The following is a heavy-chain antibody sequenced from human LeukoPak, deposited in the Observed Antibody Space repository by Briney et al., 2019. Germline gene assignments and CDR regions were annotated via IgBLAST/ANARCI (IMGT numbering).Heavy chain of an antibody. J-gene: IGHJ6*02. D-gene: IGHD2-15*01. V-gene: IGHV4-59*01. CDR1: GGSISSYY. CDR3: GYCSGGSLYYGMDV. CDR2: IYYSGST. Sequence: PSETLSLTCTVSGGSISSYYWSWIRQPPGKGLEWIGYIYYSGSTNYNPSLKSPVTISVDTSKNQFSLKLSSVTAADTAVYYCGYCSGGSLYYGMDVWGQGTTVTVSS.